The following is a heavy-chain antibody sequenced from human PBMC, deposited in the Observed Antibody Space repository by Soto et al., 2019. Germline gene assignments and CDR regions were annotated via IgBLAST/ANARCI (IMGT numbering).Heavy chain of an antibody. Sequence: GGSLRLSFAASGFTFNAYTMHWVRKAPGKGLEWVSLISWDGGITYYGDSVKGRFTVSSDNSDNSLYLQMTSLRSDDTAFYYGAKDSYDILTGQKRYFDSWGQERWSPSPQ. V-gene: IGHV3-43*01. CDR3: AKDSYDILTGQKRYFDS. CDR2: ISWDGGIT. J-gene: IGHJ4*01. CDR1: GFTFNAYT. D-gene: IGHD3-9*01.